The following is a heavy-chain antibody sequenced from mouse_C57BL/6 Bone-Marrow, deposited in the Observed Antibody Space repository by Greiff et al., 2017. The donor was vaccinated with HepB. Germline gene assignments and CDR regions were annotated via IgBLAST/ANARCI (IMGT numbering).Heavy chain of an antibody. CDR2: INPSSGYT. CDR1: GYTFTSYT. CDR3: ARGHYYGSSWQYYFDY. J-gene: IGHJ2*01. V-gene: IGHV1-4*01. D-gene: IGHD1-1*01. Sequence: VKLQQSGAELARPGASVKMSCKASGYTFTSYTMHWVKQRPGQGLEWIGYINPSSGYTKYNQKFKDKATLTADKSSSTAYMQLSSLTSEDSAVYYCARGHYYGSSWQYYFDYWGQGTTLTVSS.